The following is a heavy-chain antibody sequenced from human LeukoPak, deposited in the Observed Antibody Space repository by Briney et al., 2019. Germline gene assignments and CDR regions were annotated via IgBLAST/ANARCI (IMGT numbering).Heavy chain of an antibody. Sequence: GGSLRLSCAASGFTFSIFWMHWVRQAPGKGLVWVSRISTDGSSTSYADSVKGRFTISRDNAKNTLYLQMNSLRAEDTAVYYCARVSDSGSYHYFDYWGQGTLVTVSS. CDR2: ISTDGSST. CDR1: GFTFSIFW. D-gene: IGHD1-26*01. V-gene: IGHV3-74*01. J-gene: IGHJ4*02. CDR3: ARVSDSGSYHYFDY.